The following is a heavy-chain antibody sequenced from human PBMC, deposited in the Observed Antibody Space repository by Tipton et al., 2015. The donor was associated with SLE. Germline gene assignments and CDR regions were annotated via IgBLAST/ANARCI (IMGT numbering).Heavy chain of an antibody. J-gene: IGHJ4*02. CDR2: IYYSGST. V-gene: IGHV4-59*11. D-gene: IGHD6-19*01. CDR1: GGSISSHY. Sequence: TLSLTCTVSGGSISSHYWSWIRQPPGKGLEWIGYIYYSGSTNYNPSLKSRVTISVDTSKNQFSLKLSSVTAADTAIYYCAREEEWTSGWGAFDIWGQGTLVTVSS. CDR3: AREEEWTSGWGAFDI.